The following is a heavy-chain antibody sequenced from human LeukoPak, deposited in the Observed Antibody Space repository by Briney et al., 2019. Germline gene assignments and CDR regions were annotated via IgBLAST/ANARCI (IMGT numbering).Heavy chain of an antibody. V-gene: IGHV3-21*01. J-gene: IGHJ4*02. CDR2: ISSSSSYI. CDR1: GFTFSSYS. CDR3: ARASNGDSFDY. Sequence: PGGSMRLSCAASGFTFSSYSMNWVRQAPGKGLEWVSSISSSSSYIYYADSVKGRFTISRDNAKNSLYLQMNSLRAEDAAVYYCARASNGDSFDYWGQGTLVTVSS. D-gene: IGHD2-21*01.